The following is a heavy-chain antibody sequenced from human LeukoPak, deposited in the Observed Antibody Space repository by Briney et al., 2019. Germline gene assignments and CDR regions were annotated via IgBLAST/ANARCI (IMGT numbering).Heavy chain of an antibody. V-gene: IGHV4-31*03. CDR1: GGSISGGGYY. Sequence: SEIPSLTCTVSGGSISGGGYYWTWIRQHPGKGLEWIGYIYYSGSTYYNPSLKSRVTISLDTSKNQFSLKLSSVTAADTAVYYCARTAYYYDSSGYSDYWGQGTLVTVSS. CDR3: ARTAYYYDSSGYSDY. CDR2: IYYSGST. J-gene: IGHJ4*02. D-gene: IGHD3-22*01.